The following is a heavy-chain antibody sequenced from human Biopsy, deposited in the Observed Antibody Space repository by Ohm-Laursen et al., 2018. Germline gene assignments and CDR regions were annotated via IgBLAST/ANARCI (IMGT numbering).Heavy chain of an antibody. J-gene: IGHJ3*01. Sequence: GSLRLSCAASGFTFSSYSMSWVRQPPGKGLEWVSAISGSAASTYYSDSVKGRFAISRDNSKNMMYLQMNSLRADDTALYYRRAVAGEAFDLWGQGTMVTVSS. D-gene: IGHD6-19*01. V-gene: IGHV3-23*01. CDR3: RAVAGEAFDL. CDR1: GFTFSSYS. CDR2: ISGSAAST.